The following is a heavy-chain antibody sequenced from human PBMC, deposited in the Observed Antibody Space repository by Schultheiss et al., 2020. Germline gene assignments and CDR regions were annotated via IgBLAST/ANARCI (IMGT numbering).Heavy chain of an antibody. D-gene: IGHD2-21*01. CDR3: ARGEKGHCGGDCHTHH. Sequence: GGSLRLSCAASGLTFRNYAMSWVRQTPGKGLEWVSGISGSGGSTYYADSVKGRFTISRDNSKNTLYLQMNSLRAEDTAVYYCARGEKGHCGGDCHTHHWGQGTLVTVSS. V-gene: IGHV3-23*01. CDR2: ISGSGGST. J-gene: IGHJ5*02. CDR1: GLTFRNYA.